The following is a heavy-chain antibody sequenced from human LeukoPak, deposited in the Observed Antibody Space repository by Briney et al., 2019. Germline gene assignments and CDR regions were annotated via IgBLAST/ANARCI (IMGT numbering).Heavy chain of an antibody. CDR1: GYAFTSYG. J-gene: IGHJ6*03. D-gene: IGHD6-13*01. CDR2: ISAYNGNT. V-gene: IGHV1-18*01. CDR3: ARGEGHSSSWAPGPYYYYYYMDV. Sequence: ASVKVSCKASGYAFTSYGISWVRQAPGQGLEWMGWISAYNGNTNYAQKLQGRVTMTTDTSTSTAYMELRSLRSDDTAVYYCARGEGHSSSWAPGPYYYYYYMDVWGKGTTVTVSS.